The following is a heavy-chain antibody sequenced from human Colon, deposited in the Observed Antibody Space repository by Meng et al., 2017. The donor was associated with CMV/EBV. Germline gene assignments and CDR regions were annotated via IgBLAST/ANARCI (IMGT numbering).Heavy chain of an antibody. CDR2: ISSLSSYI. Sequence: GGSLRLSCEASGFTFRTYSMNWVRQAPGKGLEWVASISSLSSYIYYADSVKGRFTISRDNAKNSLYLQMSSLRAEDTAVYFCARDQQLASHYYYGMDVWGQGTTVTVSS. J-gene: IGHJ6*02. D-gene: IGHD6-13*01. V-gene: IGHV3-21*01. CDR1: GFTFRTYS. CDR3: ARDQQLASHYYYGMDV.